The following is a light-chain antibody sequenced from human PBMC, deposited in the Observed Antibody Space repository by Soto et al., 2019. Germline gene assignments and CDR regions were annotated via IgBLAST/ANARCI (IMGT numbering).Light chain of an antibody. CDR3: QQYGSSPLT. CDR1: QSVRSNY. J-gene: IGKJ4*01. CDR2: DAS. V-gene: IGKV3-20*01. Sequence: EIVLTQSPDTLSLSPGERATLSCRASQSVRSNYLAWYQQKPGQAPRFLIYDASSRATGIPDRFSGSGSGTDFNLNISRLEPEDFAVYYCQQYGSSPLTFGGGTKVEIK.